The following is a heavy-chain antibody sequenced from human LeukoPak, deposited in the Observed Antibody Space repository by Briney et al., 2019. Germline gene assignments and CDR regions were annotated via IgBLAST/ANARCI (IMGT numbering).Heavy chain of an antibody. Sequence: SETLSLTCAVYGGSFSGYYWSWIRQPPGKGLEWIGYIYYSGSTNYNPSLKSRVTISVDTSKNQFSLKLSSVTAADTAVYYCARIYYYGAGSYMYYGMDVWGQGTTVTVSS. CDR1: GGSFSGYY. J-gene: IGHJ6*02. CDR3: ARIYYYGAGSYMYYGMDV. CDR2: IYYSGST. D-gene: IGHD3-10*01. V-gene: IGHV4-59*01.